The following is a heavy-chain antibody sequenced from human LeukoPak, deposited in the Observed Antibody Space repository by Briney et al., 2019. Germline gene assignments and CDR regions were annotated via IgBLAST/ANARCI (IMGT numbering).Heavy chain of an antibody. V-gene: IGHV1-24*01. CDR2: FDPEDGET. D-gene: IGHD2-2*01. CDR1: GYTLTELS. J-gene: IGHJ6*03. Sequence: GASVKVSCKVSGYTLTELSMHWVRQAPGKGLEWMGGFDPEDGETIYAQKFQGRVTMTEDTSTDTAYMELSSLRSEDTAVYYCASPSTSYYYMDVWGKGTTVTVSS. CDR3: ASPSTSYYYMDV.